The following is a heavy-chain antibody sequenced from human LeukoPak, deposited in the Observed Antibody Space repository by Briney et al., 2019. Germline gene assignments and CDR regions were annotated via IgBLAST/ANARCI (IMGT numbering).Heavy chain of an antibody. CDR3: AREVLSSVDY. CDR2: IYHSGST. Sequence: KPSETLSLTCTVSGYSISSGYYWGWIRPPPGKGLEWIGSIYHSGSTYYNPSLKSRVTISVDTSKNQFSLKLSSVTAADTAVYYCAREVLSSVDYWGQGTLVTVSS. CDR1: GYSISSGYY. D-gene: IGHD4/OR15-4a*01. J-gene: IGHJ4*02. V-gene: IGHV4-38-2*02.